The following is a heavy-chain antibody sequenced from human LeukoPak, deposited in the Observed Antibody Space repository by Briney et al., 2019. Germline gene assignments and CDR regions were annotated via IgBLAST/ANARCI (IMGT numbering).Heavy chain of an antibody. V-gene: IGHV6-1*01. CDR3: ARWSTMRNGMDV. CDR2: TYYRSKWYN. J-gene: IGHJ6*02. D-gene: IGHD3-22*01. Sequence: SQTLSLTCAISGDSVSSNSAAWNWIRQSPSRGLEWLGRTYYRSKWYNDYAVSVKTRLTINPDTSQNRFSLQLNSATPEATAVYYCARWSTMRNGMDVWGQGTTVTVSS. CDR1: GDSVSSNSAA.